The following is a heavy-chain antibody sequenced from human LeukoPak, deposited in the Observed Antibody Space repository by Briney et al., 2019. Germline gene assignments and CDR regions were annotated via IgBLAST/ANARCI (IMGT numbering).Heavy chain of an antibody. D-gene: IGHD2-21*01. J-gene: IGHJ4*02. V-gene: IGHV1-69*04. CDR1: GGTFSSYA. Sequence: GASVKVSCTASGGTFSSYAISWGRQAPGQGLEWMGRIIPILGIANYAQKFQGRVTITADKSTSTAYMELSSLRSEDTAVYYCARALGGDYYFDYWGQGTLVTVSS. CDR2: IIPILGIA. CDR3: ARALGGDYYFDY.